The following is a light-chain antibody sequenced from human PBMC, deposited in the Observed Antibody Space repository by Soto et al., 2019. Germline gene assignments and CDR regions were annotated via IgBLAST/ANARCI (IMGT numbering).Light chain of an antibody. CDR2: GAS. J-gene: IGKJ1*01. V-gene: IGKV3-20*01. CDR3: QQYCSSLPWT. Sequence: EIVMTETTDTLSVSPGEGATLSCRASHSVDSNLAWYQQKPGQAPRLLIYGASNRATGIPDRFSGSGSGTDFTLTISRLEPEDFAVYYCQQYCSSLPWTFGQVTKVDIK. CDR1: HSVDSN.